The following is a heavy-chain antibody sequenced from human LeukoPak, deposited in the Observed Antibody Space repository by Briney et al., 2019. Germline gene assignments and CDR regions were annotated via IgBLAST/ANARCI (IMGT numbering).Heavy chain of an antibody. CDR3: ARDSDYYYDSSAWGFDY. CDR1: GYTFTSYG. J-gene: IGHJ4*02. D-gene: IGHD3-22*01. CDR2: IGAYNGNA. V-gene: IGHV1-18*01. Sequence: ASVKVSCKVSGYTFTSYGISWVRQAPGQGLEWMGWIGAYNGNANYAQKLQGRVTMTTDTSTSTAYMELRSLRSDDTAVYYCARDSDYYYDSSAWGFDYWGQGTLVTVSS.